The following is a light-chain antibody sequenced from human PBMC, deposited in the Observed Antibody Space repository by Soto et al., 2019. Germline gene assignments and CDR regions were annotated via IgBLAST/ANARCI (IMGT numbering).Light chain of an antibody. Sequence: EFVLTQSPGTLSLSPGERATLSCSASQTVRNNYLAWYQQKPGQAPRLLIYDASSRATGIPDRFSGGGSGTDFTLTISRLEPEDFAVYYCQQYGGSPQTFGQGTKVDIK. CDR3: QQYGGSPQT. J-gene: IGKJ1*01. CDR2: DAS. CDR1: QTVRNNY. V-gene: IGKV3-20*01.